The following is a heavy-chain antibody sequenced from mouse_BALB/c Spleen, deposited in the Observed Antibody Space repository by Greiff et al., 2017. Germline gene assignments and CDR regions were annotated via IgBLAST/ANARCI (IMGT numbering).Heavy chain of an antibody. Sequence: VQLKESGPGLVKPSQSLYLTCTVTGYSINSDYVWNWIRQFPGNKLEWMGLMSYSGRTSYNQSLKRRISITRDTSKNQFFLHLNSVTTEDTATYYCARSGALAPAWFAYWGQGTLVTVSA. CDR2: MSYSGRT. CDR3: ARSGALAPAWFAY. D-gene: IGHD1-3*01. CDR1: GYSINSDYV. J-gene: IGHJ3*01. V-gene: IGHV3-2*02.